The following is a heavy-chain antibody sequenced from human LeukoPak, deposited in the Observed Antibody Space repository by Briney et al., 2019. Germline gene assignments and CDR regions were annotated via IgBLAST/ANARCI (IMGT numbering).Heavy chain of an antibody. J-gene: IGHJ5*02. V-gene: IGHV1-18*01. CDR3: ARVRNGDHEQVNWFDP. CDR1: GYTFTSYG. CDR2: ISAYNGNT. D-gene: IGHD4-17*01. Sequence: ASVKVSCKASGYTFTSYGISWVRQAPGQGLEWMGWISAYNGNTNYAQKLQGRVTMTTDTSTSTAYMELRSLRSDDTAVYYCARVRNGDHEQVNWFDPWGQGTLVTVSS.